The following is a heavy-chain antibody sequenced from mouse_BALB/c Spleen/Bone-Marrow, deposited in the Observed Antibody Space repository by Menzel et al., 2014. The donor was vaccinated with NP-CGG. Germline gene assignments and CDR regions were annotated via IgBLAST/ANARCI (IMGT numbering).Heavy chain of an antibody. CDR2: ISGGGSYT. Sequence: EVKLVESGGGLVKPGGSLKLSCAASGFTFSSYGMSWVRQTPEKRLEWVATISGGGSYTYYPDSVKGRFTISRDNAKNNLYLQMSSLRSEDTAVYYCARQNGNYGYYYAMDYWGQGTSVTASS. CDR3: ARQNGNYGYYYAMDY. V-gene: IGHV5-9-2*01. CDR1: GFTFSSYG. J-gene: IGHJ4*01. D-gene: IGHD2-1*01.